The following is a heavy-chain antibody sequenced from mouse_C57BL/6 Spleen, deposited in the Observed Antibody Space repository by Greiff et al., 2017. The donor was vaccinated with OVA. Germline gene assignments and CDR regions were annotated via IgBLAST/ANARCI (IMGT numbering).Heavy chain of an antibody. CDR1: GYTFTDYE. Sequence: QVQLQQSGAELVRPGASVTLSCKASGYTFTDYEMHWVKQTPVHGLEWIGAIDPETGGTAYNQKFKGKAILTADKSSSTAYMELRSLTSEDSAVYYCTREILRRYYFDYGGQGTTLTVSS. CDR2: IDPETGGT. V-gene: IGHV1-15*01. J-gene: IGHJ2*01. D-gene: IGHD1-1*01. CDR3: TREILRRYYFDY.